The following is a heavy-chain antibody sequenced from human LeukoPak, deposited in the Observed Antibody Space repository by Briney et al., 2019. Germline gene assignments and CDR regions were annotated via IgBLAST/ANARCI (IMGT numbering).Heavy chain of an antibody. Sequence: PGGSLRLSCAASGFTLRTYGMHWVRQAPGKGLEWVAFIRFDGSDKLYADSVKGRFAISRDNPQNTLYLQMNSLRVEDTAVYYCAKDHSTYDSSGYYSFDYWGQGTLVTVSS. CDR2: IRFDGSDK. D-gene: IGHD3-22*01. J-gene: IGHJ4*02. V-gene: IGHV3-30*02. CDR1: GFTLRTYG. CDR3: AKDHSTYDSSGYYSFDY.